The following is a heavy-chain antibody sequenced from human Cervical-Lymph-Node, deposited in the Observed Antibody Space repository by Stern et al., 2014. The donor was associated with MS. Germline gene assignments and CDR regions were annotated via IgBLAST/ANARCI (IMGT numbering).Heavy chain of an antibody. J-gene: IGHJ6*02. Sequence: QVQLQESGPGLVKPSQTLSLTCTVSGGSINNRDYYWSWVRQHPGKGLEWLGYIYYSGATYYNPSLKGRLTISVDTSKRHFSLKLTSVTAADTAVYYCARELSGMYGMDVWGQGTTVTVSS. CDR1: GGSINNRDYY. CDR2: IYYSGAT. D-gene: IGHD1-1*01. CDR3: ARELSGMYGMDV. V-gene: IGHV4-31*03.